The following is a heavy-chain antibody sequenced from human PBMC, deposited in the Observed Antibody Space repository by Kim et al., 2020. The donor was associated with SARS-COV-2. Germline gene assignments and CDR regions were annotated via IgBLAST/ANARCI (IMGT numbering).Heavy chain of an antibody. CDR1: GFTFDDYA. V-gene: IGHV3-9*01. Sequence: GGSLRLSCAASGFTFDDYAMHWVRQAPGKGLEWVSGISWNSGSIGYADSVKGRFTISRDNAKNSLYLQMNSLRAEDTALYYCAKDIYSIGWKIFDIWGQGTMVTVSS. D-gene: IGHD6-19*01. CDR2: ISWNSGSI. J-gene: IGHJ3*02. CDR3: AKDIYSIGWKIFDI.